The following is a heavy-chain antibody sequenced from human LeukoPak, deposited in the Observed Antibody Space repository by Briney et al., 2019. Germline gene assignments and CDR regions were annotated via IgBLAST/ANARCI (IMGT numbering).Heavy chain of an antibody. CDR1: GFTFTSSA. J-gene: IGHJ6*02. CDR3: AAHSGYDYTEGMDV. V-gene: IGHV1-58*01. CDR2: IVVGSGNT. Sequence: PKASVKVSCKASGFTFTSSAVQWVRQARGQRLEWIGWIVVGSGNTNYAQKFQERVTITGDMSTSTAYMELSSLRSEDTAVYYCAAHSGYDYTEGMDVWGQGTTVTVSS. D-gene: IGHD5-12*01.